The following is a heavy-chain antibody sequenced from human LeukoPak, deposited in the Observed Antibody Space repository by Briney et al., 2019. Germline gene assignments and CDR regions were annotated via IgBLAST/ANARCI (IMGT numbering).Heavy chain of an antibody. V-gene: IGHV3-23*01. J-gene: IGHJ4*02. D-gene: IGHD1-14*01. Sequence: HPGGSLRLSCAASGFTFSGYAMSSVRQAPGKGLEWVSAISGSGGSTYYADYVKGRFTISRDNSKNTLYLQMNSLRAEDTAVYYCAKFTWGREPARHWGQGTLVTVSS. CDR1: GFTFSGYA. CDR2: ISGSGGST. CDR3: AKFTWGREPARH.